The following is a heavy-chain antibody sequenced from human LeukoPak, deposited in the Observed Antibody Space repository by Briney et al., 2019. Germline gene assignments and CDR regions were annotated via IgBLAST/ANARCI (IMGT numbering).Heavy chain of an antibody. CDR2: IYYSGST. Sequence: SETLSLTCTVSGGSISSGSYYWGWIRQPPGKGLEWIGSIYYSGSTYYNPSLKSRVTISVDTSKNQFSLKLSSVTAADTAVYYCARLYPVYSTTDYWGQGTLVTVSS. CDR3: ARLYPVYSTTDY. V-gene: IGHV4-39*01. D-gene: IGHD4-11*01. CDR1: GGSISSGSYY. J-gene: IGHJ4*02.